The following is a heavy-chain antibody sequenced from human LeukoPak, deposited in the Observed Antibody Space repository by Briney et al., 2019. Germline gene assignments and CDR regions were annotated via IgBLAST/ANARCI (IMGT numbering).Heavy chain of an antibody. J-gene: IGHJ4*02. CDR1: GGSISGYY. D-gene: IGHD4-17*01. V-gene: IGHV4-59*12. CDR3: ARDQKVTTLSFDY. Sequence: SETLSLTCTVSGGSISGYYWSWIRQPPGKGLEYIGYIYYSGSTNYNPSLKSRVTISVDTSKNQFSLKLSSVTAADTAVYYCARDQKVTTLSFDYWGQGTLVTVSS. CDR2: IYYSGST.